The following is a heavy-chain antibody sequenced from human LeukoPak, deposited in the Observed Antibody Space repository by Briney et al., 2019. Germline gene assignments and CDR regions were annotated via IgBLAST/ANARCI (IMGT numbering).Heavy chain of an antibody. CDR2: MYYRGST. V-gene: IGHV4-39*01. CDR1: GGSINSSSYY. J-gene: IGHJ6*02. D-gene: IGHD1-26*01. CDR3: ARHHGWELLSGMDV. Sequence: SETLSLACTVSGGSINSSSYYWGWVRQPPGKGLEWIGSMYYRGSTYYNPSLKSRVTISVDTSKNQFSLKLSSVTAADTAVYYCARHHGWELLSGMDVWGQGTTVTVSS.